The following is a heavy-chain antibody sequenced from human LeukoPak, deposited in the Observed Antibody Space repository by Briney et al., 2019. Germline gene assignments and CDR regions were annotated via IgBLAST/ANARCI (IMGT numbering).Heavy chain of an antibody. V-gene: IGHV4-59*01. D-gene: IGHD1-26*01. CDR1: GGSISSYY. CDR2: IYYSGTT. J-gene: IGHJ4*02. Sequence: SETLSLTCTDSGGSISSYYWSWIRQPPGKGLEWIGYIYYSGTTDYNPPLKGRVTISVDTSNNQFSLKVSSVTAADTAVYYCARSSGAYRSFDYWGQRTLVTVSS. CDR3: ARSSGAYRSFDY.